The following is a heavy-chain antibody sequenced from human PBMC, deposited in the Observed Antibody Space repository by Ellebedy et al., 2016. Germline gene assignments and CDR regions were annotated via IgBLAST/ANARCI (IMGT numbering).Heavy chain of an antibody. D-gene: IGHD1-1*01. J-gene: IGHJ3*02. CDR1: GFSFRTYV. V-gene: IGHV3-33*01. CDR3: ARGGGAGTTRAGYAFDI. CDR2: VKPDGAGQ. Sequence: GESLKISXAASGFSFRTYVMHWVRQAPGKGLEWVSSVKPDGAGQQYTDSVKDRFTVSRDNSRDTLYLHMTSLRPEDTAVYYCARGGGAGTTRAGYAFDIWGQGTMVTVSS.